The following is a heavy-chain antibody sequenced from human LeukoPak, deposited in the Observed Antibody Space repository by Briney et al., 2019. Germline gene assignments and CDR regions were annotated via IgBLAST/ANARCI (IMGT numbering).Heavy chain of an antibody. CDR2: IRQDGGEK. J-gene: IGHJ4*01. V-gene: IGHV3-7*01. Sequence: GGSLRLSCAASGFTFTDYWMNWVRQAPGKGMKWVASIRQDGGEKSYVDSVKGRFTISRDNTKSSLYLQINSLRAEDTAVYYCARDGTAAGLYFDLWGQGTLVTVSS. D-gene: IGHD6-13*01. CDR3: ARDGTAAGLYFDL. CDR1: GFTFTDYW.